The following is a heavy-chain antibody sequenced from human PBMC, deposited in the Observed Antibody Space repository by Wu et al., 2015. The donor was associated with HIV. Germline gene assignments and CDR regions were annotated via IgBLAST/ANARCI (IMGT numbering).Heavy chain of an antibody. V-gene: IGHV1-69*05. Sequence: QVQLVQSGAEVKKPGSSVKVSCKASGGTFSSYAISWVRQAPGQGLEWMGGIIPIFGTANYAQKFQGRVTITTDESTSTAYMELSSLRSEDTAVYYCASPDTAIQRESQRYYYGMDVVGTKGPRSPSPQ. CDR1: GGTFSSYA. CDR2: IIPIFGTA. J-gene: IGHJ6*01. CDR3: ASPDTAIQRESQRYYYGMDV. D-gene: IGHD5-18*01.